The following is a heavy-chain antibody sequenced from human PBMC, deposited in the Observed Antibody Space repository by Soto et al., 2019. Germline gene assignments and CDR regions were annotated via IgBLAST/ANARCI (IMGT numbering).Heavy chain of an antibody. CDR3: ARAVATEAYCDY. D-gene: IGHD5-12*01. CDR2: ISSSSSYA. J-gene: IGHJ4*02. Sequence: LRLSCAASGFTFSDYYMSWIRQAPGKGLEWVSYISSSSSYANYADSVKGRFTISRDNAKNSLYLQMNSLRAEDTAVYYCARAVATEAYCDYWGQGTLVTVSS. V-gene: IGHV3-11*06. CDR1: GFTFSDYY.